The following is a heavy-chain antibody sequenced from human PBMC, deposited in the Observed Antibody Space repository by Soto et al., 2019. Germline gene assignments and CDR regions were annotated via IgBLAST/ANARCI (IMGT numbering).Heavy chain of an antibody. V-gene: IGHV3-23*01. CDR3: AKAGANSSTWHSNWFDP. CDR2: ISDTGGST. CDR1: GFSFNNYI. J-gene: IGHJ5*02. Sequence: EVQLLESGGALVPPGGSLRLSFAASGFSFNNYIMNWVRQAPGKGLEWVSGISDTGGSTDYADTVKGRFTISRDNSNNTLFLQINMLRAAATALYYCAKAGANSSTWHSNWFDPWGQGTLVTVSS. D-gene: IGHD6-13*01.